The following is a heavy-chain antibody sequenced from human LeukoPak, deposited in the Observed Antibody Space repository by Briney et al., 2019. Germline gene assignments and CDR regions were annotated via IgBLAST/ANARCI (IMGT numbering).Heavy chain of an antibody. Sequence: PAETLSLTCTVSGGSISSYYWRWIRQPPGKGLEWIGYIYYSGSTNYNPSLKSRVTISVDTSKNQFSLKLSSVTAADTAVYYCARSFWYGSGYPNYFDYWGQGTLVTVSS. D-gene: IGHD3-22*01. CDR1: GGSISSYY. CDR3: ARSFWYGSGYPNYFDY. J-gene: IGHJ4*02. V-gene: IGHV4-59*01. CDR2: IYYSGST.